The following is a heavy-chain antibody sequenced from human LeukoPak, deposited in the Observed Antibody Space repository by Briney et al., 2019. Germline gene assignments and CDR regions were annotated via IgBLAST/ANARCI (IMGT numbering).Heavy chain of an antibody. J-gene: IGHJ4*02. CDR3: ARIVVVPSYYFDY. CDR2: ISSSSSYI. Sequence: GGSLRLSCAASGFTFSSYSMNWVRQAPGKGLEWVSSISSSSSYIYYADSVKGRFTISRDNAKNSLYLQMNSLRAEDTAVYYCARIVVVPSYYFDYWGQGTLVTVSS. V-gene: IGHV3-21*01. CDR1: GFTFSSYS. D-gene: IGHD3-22*01.